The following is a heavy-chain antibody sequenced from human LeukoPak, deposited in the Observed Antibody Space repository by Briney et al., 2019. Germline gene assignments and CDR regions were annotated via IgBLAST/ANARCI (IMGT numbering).Heavy chain of an antibody. D-gene: IGHD1-14*01. CDR1: GYSFTGQY. V-gene: IGHV1-2*04. Sequence: ASVKVSCKASGYSFTGQYIYWVRQAPGQGLEWMGRITPHNGDTNDAQRFQGWVTMTSDTSISTAFMELSSLRSDDTTVYYCARGAGPVSTPDYYFNGLDVWGQGTTVTVSS. J-gene: IGHJ6*02. CDR2: ITPHNGDT. CDR3: ARGAGPVSTPDYYFNGLDV.